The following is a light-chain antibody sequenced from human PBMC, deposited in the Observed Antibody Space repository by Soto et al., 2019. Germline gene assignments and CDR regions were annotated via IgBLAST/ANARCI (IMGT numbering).Light chain of an antibody. V-gene: IGKV1-33*01. CDR1: QDIDNY. CDR2: AAS. Sequence: IQLTQSPSSLSASVGESVTITCRASQDIDNYLNWYQHRPGEAPKLLIYAASYLETGVPARFSGSGSGTDFSFTITSLQPEDSATYYCQQHDTRPTMTFGQGTRLDI. CDR3: QQHDTRPTMT. J-gene: IGKJ5*01.